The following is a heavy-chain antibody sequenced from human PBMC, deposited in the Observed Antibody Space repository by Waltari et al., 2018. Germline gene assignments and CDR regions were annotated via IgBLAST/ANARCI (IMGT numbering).Heavy chain of an antibody. J-gene: IGHJ6*02. CDR3: ARVGTVTTGMDV. V-gene: IGHV4-39*07. CDR1: GGSISSSSYY. D-gene: IGHD4-17*01. CDR2: IYYSGST. Sequence: QLQLQESGPGLVKPSETLSLTCTVSGGSISSSSYYWGWIRQPPGKGLEWIGSIYYSGSTYYNPSLKSRVTISVDTSKNQFSLKRSSVTAADTAVYYCARVGTVTTGMDVWGQGTTVTVSS.